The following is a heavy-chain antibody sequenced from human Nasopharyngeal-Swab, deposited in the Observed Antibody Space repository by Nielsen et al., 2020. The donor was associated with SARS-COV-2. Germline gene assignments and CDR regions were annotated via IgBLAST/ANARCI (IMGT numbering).Heavy chain of an antibody. D-gene: IGHD6-19*01. CDR2: IYYSGST. Sequence: WIRQPPGKGLEWIGSIYYSGSTYYNPSPKSRVTISVDTSKNQFSLKLSSVTAADTAVYYCARQGGWYFDYWGQGTLVTVSS. V-gene: IGHV4-39*01. J-gene: IGHJ4*02. CDR3: ARQGGWYFDY.